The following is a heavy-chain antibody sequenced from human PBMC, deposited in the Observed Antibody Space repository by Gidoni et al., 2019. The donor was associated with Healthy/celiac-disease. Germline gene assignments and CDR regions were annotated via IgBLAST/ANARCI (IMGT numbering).Heavy chain of an antibody. D-gene: IGHD3-10*01. CDR3: ARGRISSGSYPRVSALFDY. CDR2: ISSSSSYI. Sequence: EVQLVESGGGLVKPGGSLRLSCAASGFTFISYSMNWVRQAPGKGLEWVSSISSSSSYIYYADSVKGRFTISRDNAKNSLYLQMNSLRAEDTAVYYCARGRISSGSYPRVSALFDYWGQGTLVTVSS. J-gene: IGHJ4*02. CDR1: GFTFISYS. V-gene: IGHV3-21*01.